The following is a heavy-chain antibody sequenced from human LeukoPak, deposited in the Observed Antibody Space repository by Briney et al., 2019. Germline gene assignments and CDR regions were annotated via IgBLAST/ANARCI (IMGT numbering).Heavy chain of an antibody. CDR3: VKVKAYYYGSGSYHFDY. Sequence: GGSLRLSCAASGFTFSNYAMSWVCQAPGKGLEWVSAISGSASATYSTDSVKGRFTISRDNSQNTLFLQMNSLRAEDTAVYYCVKVKAYYYGSGSYHFDYWGRGTLVTVSS. J-gene: IGHJ4*02. CDR1: GFTFSNYA. V-gene: IGHV3-23*01. D-gene: IGHD3-10*01. CDR2: ISGSASAT.